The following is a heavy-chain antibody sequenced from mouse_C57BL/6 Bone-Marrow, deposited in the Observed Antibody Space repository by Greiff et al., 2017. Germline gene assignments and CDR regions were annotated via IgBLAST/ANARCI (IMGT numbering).Heavy chain of an antibody. J-gene: IGHJ2*01. CDR2: ISSGGSYT. V-gene: IGHV5-6*02. CDR3: ARRLCDY. Sequence: DVMLVESGGDLVKPGGSLKLSCAASGFTFSSYGMSWVRQTPDKRLEWVATISSGGSYTYYPDSVKGRFTISRDNAKNTLYLQMSSLKSEDTTMYYCARRLCDYWGQGTTLTVSS. CDR1: GFTFSSYG.